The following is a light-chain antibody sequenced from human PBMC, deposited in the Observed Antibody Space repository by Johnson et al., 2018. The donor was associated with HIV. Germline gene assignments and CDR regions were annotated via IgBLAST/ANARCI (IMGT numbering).Light chain of an antibody. CDR2: ENN. CDR1: SSNIGNNY. Sequence: QSVLTQPPSVSAAPGQKVTISCSGSSSNIGNNYVSWYQQLPGTAPKLLIYENNKRPSGIPDRFSGSTSGTSATLGLTGLHTGDEADYYCGTWDSSLSRYVFDTGTKVTVL. V-gene: IGLV1-51*02. J-gene: IGLJ1*01. CDR3: GTWDSSLSRYV.